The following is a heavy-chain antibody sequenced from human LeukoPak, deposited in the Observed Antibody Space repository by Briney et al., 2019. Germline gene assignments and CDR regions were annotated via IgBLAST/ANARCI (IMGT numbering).Heavy chain of an antibody. V-gene: IGHV3-30*03. CDR1: GFTFSSYG. CDR3: ARVGRWLQSIYYYYYMDV. D-gene: IGHD5-24*01. J-gene: IGHJ6*03. CDR2: ISYDGSNK. Sequence: GGSLRLSCAASGFTFSSYGMHWVRQAPGKGLEWVAVISYDGSNKYYADSVKGRFTISRDNSKNTLYLQMNSLRAEDTAVYYCARVGRWLQSIYYYYYMDVWGKGTTVTISS.